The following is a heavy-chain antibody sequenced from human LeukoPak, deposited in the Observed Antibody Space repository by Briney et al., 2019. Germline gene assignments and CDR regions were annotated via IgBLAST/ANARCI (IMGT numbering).Heavy chain of an antibody. D-gene: IGHD1-26*01. Sequence: GGTLRLSCAASGFTFSNYDMSWVRQAPGKGLEWVSVISGGGGSTYYSDSVKGRFTISRDNSKNTLYLQMGSLRAEDMAVYYCARLVGGSYSDYWGQGTLVTVSS. CDR2: ISGGGGST. J-gene: IGHJ4*02. V-gene: IGHV3-23*01. CDR1: GFTFSNYD. CDR3: ARLVGGSYSDY.